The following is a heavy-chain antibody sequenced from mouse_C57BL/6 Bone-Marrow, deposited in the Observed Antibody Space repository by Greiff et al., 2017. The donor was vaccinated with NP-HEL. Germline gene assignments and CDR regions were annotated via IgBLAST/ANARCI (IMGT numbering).Heavy chain of an antibody. CDR3: ALDSSGLAWFAY. V-gene: IGHV14-2*01. CDR2: IDPEDGET. CDR1: GFNIKDYY. Sequence: VQLKESGAELVKPGASVKLSCTASGFNIKDYYMHWVKQRTEQGLEWIGRIDPEDGETKYAPKFQGKATITADTSSNTAYLQLSSLTSEDTAVYYCALDSSGLAWFAYWGQGTLVTVSA. J-gene: IGHJ3*01. D-gene: IGHD3-2*02.